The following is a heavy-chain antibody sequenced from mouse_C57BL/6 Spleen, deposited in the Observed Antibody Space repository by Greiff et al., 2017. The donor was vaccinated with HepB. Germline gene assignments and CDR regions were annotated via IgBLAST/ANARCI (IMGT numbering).Heavy chain of an antibody. CDR2: IWSGGST. Sequence: QVQLQQSGPGLVQPSQRLSITCTVSGFSLTSYGVHWVRQSPGKGLEWLGVIWSGGSTDYNADFMSRMTITNDNSKSQVFFKMNSLQADDTAIYYFAKNEEYYGSDWFAYWGQGTLVTVSS. CDR3: AKNEEYYGSDWFAY. D-gene: IGHD1-1*01. J-gene: IGHJ3*01. V-gene: IGHV2-5*01. CDR1: GFSLTSYG.